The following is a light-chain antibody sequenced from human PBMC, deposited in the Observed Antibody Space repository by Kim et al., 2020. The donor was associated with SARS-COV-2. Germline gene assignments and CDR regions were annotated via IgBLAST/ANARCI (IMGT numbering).Light chain of an antibody. V-gene: IGLV1-47*01. CDR1: SSNIGSNY. Sequence: ELTQPPSASGTPGQRVTISCSGSSSNIGSNYVYWYQQLPGTAPKLLIYRNNQRPSGVPDRFSGSKSGTSASLAISGLRSEDEADYYCAAWDDSLSGVV. CDR2: RNN. J-gene: IGLJ2*01. CDR3: AAWDDSLSGVV.